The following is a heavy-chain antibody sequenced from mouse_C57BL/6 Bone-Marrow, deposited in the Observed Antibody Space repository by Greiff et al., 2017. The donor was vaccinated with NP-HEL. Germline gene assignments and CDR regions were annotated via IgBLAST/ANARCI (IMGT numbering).Heavy chain of an antibody. CDR3: AGGLRRHYYCDY. Sequence: QVQLQQPGAELVKPGASVKMSCKASGYTFTSYWITWVKQRPGQGLEWIGDIYPGSGSTNYNEKFKSKATLTVDTSSSTAYMQLSSLTSEDSAVYYCAGGLRRHYYCDYWGQGTTLTVSS. V-gene: IGHV1-55*01. CDR2: IYPGSGST. CDR1: GYTFTSYW. J-gene: IGHJ2*01. D-gene: IGHD2-2*01.